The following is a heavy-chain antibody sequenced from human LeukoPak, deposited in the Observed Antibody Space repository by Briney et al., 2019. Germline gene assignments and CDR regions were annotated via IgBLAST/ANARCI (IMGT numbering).Heavy chain of an antibody. D-gene: IGHD5-18*01. CDR3: RTTVDTAMTLDY. CDR2: IYTSGST. J-gene: IGHJ4*02. Sequence: PSETLSLTCTVSGGSISSGSYYWSWIRQPAGKGLEWIVRIYTSGSTNYNPSLKSRVTISVDTSKNQFSLKLSSVTAADTAVYYCRTTVDTAMTLDYWGQGTLVTVSS. CDR1: GGSISSGSYY. V-gene: IGHV4-61*02.